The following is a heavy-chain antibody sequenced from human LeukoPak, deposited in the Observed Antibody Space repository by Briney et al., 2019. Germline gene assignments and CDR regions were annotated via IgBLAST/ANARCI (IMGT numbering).Heavy chain of an antibody. CDR1: GFTFSSYW. CDR3: ARSTDSWTNYYGMDV. V-gene: IGHV3-74*01. D-gene: IGHD3/OR15-3a*01. Sequence: RGSLRLSCAASGFTFSSYWMHWVRRAPGKGLVWVSRINTDGSSTSYADSVKGRFTISRDNAKNTLYLQMNSLRAEDTAVYYCARSTDSWTNYYGMDVWGQGTTVTVSS. J-gene: IGHJ6*02. CDR2: INTDGSST.